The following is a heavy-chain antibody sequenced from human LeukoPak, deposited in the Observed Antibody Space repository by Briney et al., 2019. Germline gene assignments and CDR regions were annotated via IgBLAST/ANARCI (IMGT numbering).Heavy chain of an antibody. Sequence: ASVKVSCKASGYTFTSYDINWVRQATGQGLEWMGWMNPNSGNTGYAQKFQGRVTMTRNTSISTAYMELSSLRSEDTAVYYCAGGPLQWLGAFDIWGQGTMVTVSS. CDR2: MNPNSGNT. CDR3: AGGPLQWLGAFDI. V-gene: IGHV1-8*01. CDR1: GYTFTSYD. D-gene: IGHD6-19*01. J-gene: IGHJ3*02.